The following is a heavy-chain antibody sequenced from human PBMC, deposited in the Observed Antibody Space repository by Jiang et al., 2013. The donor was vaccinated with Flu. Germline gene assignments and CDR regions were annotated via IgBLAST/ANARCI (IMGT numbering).Heavy chain of an antibody. V-gene: IGHV3-23*01. D-gene: IGHD1-26*01. CDR3: AKDLMYGSYSFDY. Sequence: QLLESGGGLVQPGGSLRLSCAASGFTFSSYAMSWVRQAPGKGLEWVSAISGSGGSTYYADSVKGRFTISRDNSKNTLYLQMNSLRAEGTAVYYCAKDLMYGSYSFDYWGQGTLVTVSS. CDR1: GFTFSSYA. J-gene: IGHJ4*02. CDR2: ISGSGGST.